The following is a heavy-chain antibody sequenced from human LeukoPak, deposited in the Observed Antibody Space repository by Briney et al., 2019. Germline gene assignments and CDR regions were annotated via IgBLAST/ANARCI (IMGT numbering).Heavy chain of an antibody. CDR2: ISSSSSYI. D-gene: IGHD3-3*01. CDR3: ARGKITIFGVVTHPFDY. V-gene: IGHV3-21*01. Sequence: GGSLRLSCAASGFTFSSYSMNWVRQAPGKGLEWVSSISSSSSYIYYADSVKGRFTISRDNAKNSLYLQMNSLRAEDTAVYYCARGKITIFGVVTHPFDYWGQGTLVTVSS. J-gene: IGHJ4*02. CDR1: GFTFSSYS.